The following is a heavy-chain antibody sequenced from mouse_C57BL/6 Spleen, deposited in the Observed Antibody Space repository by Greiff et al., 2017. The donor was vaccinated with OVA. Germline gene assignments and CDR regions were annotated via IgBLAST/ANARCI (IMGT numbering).Heavy chain of an antibody. CDR2: IWSGGST. CDR3: ARKGNDYGAWFAY. V-gene: IGHV2-2*01. J-gene: IGHJ3*01. D-gene: IGHD2-4*01. Sequence: VQLQQSGPGLVQPSQSLSITCTVSGFSFTSYGVHWVRQSPGKGLEWLGVIWSGGSTDYNAAFISRLSISKDNSKSQVFFIMNSLQAADTAIYYCARKGNDYGAWFAYWGQGTLVTVSA. CDR1: GFSFTSYG.